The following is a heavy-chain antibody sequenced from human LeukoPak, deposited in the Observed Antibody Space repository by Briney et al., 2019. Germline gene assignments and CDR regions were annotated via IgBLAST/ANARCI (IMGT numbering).Heavy chain of an antibody. D-gene: IGHD3-10*01. Sequence: SETLSLTCTVSSGSVSNGDYYWSWLRQPPGKALEWIGYIYYTGSAYYNPSLGGRVTLSVDTSKNRFSVKLSSVTAADTAVYYCARSRNYYGSGDYWGQGTLVTVSS. V-gene: IGHV4-61*08. J-gene: IGHJ4*02. CDR2: IYYTGSA. CDR1: SGSVSNGDYY. CDR3: ARSRNYYGSGDY.